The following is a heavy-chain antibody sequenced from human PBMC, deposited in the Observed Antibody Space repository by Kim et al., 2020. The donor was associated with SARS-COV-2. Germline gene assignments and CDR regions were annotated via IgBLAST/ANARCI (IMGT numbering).Heavy chain of an antibody. V-gene: IGHV3-23*01. CDR1: GFTFSSFA. CDR3: AKDVVARHYDSWSGTYY. Sequence: GGSLRLSCAGSGFTFSSFAMNWVRQAPGKGLEWVSGISGSGGSTYYADTVKGRFTISRDNSRTTLDLQMNSLRAEDTAVYYCAKDVVARHYDSWSGTYY. D-gene: IGHD3-3*01. J-gene: IGHJ6*01. CDR2: ISGSGGST.